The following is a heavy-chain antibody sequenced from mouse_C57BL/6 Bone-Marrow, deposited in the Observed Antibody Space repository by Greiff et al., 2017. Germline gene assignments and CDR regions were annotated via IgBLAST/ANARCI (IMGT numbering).Heavy chain of an antibody. J-gene: IGHJ2*01. CDR3: ARRGMVKGYFDY. Sequence: EVKLVESGGDLVKPGGSLKLSCAASGFTFSSYGMSWVRQTPDKRLEWVATISSGGSYTYYPDRVKGRFTISRDNAKNTLYLQMSSLKSEDTAMYYCARRGMVKGYFDYWGQGTTLTVSS. CDR2: ISSGGSYT. V-gene: IGHV5-6*01. D-gene: IGHD2-2*01. CDR1: GFTFSSYG.